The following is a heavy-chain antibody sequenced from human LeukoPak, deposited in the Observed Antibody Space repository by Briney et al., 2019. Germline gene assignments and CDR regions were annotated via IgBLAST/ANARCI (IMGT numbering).Heavy chain of an antibody. Sequence: GGSLRLSCAASGFTFSGYGMHWVRQAPGKGLEWVSFIRYDESAKFYADSVKGRFTISRDNAKNSLYLQMNSLRAEDTAVYYCARVNGWGSEWFDPWGQGTLVTVSS. V-gene: IGHV3-30*02. CDR1: GFTFSGYG. CDR2: IRYDESAK. CDR3: ARVNGWGSEWFDP. J-gene: IGHJ5*02. D-gene: IGHD7-27*01.